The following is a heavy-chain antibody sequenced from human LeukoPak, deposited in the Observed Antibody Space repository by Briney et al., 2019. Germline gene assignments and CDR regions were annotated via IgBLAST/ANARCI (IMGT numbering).Heavy chain of an antibody. CDR2: IYSGGST. D-gene: IGHD5-18*01. J-gene: IGHJ4*02. CDR3: AKADSGYNYGFDY. V-gene: IGHV3-53*01. Sequence: PGGSLRLSCAASGFTVSNNYMCWVRQAPGKGLEWVSVIYSGGSTYYTDSVKGRFTISRDNSKNTLYLQMNSLRAEDTAVYYCAKADSGYNYGFDYWGQGTLVTVSS. CDR1: GFTVSNNY.